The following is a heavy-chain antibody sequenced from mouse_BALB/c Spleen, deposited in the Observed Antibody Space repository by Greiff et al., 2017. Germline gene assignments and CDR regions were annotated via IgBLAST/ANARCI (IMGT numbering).Heavy chain of an antibody. J-gene: IGHJ4*01. V-gene: IGHV2-2*02. CDR1: GFSLTSYG. CDR2: IWIGGST. D-gene: IGHD2-1*01. CDR3: ARRDGKGYAMDY. Sequence: VQLKQSGPGLVQPSQSLSITCTVSGFSLTSYGVHWVRQSPGKGLEWLGVIWIGGSTDYNAAFISRLSISKDNSKSQVFFKMNSLQANDTAIYYCARRDGKGYAMDYWGQGTSVTVSS.